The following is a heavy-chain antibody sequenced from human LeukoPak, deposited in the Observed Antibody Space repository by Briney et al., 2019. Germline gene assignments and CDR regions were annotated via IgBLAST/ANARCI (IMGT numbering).Heavy chain of an antibody. CDR3: ATQGGYYYDSSGYF. J-gene: IGHJ4*02. CDR2: ISGSGGST. Sequence: PGGSLRLSCAASGFTFSSYAMSWVRQAPGKGLEWVSAISGSGGSTYYADSVKGRFTISRDNSKNTLYLQMNSLRAGDTAVYYCATQGGYYYDSSGYFWGQGTLVTVSS. CDR1: GFTFSSYA. V-gene: IGHV3-23*01. D-gene: IGHD3-22*01.